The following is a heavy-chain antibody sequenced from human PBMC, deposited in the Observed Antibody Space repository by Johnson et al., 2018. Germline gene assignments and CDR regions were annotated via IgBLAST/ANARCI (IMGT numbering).Heavy chain of an antibody. J-gene: IGHJ3*02. Sequence: QVQLVESGAEVKKPGSSVKVSCKASVGTFSSYAISWVRQAPGQGVEWMGGIIPIFGTANYAQKFQGRVTITADGSTSPAYMELSSLRSEDTAVYYCAREPSYYYDSGGYYRWDAFDIWGQGTMVTVSS. D-gene: IGHD3-22*01. V-gene: IGHV1-69*01. CDR1: VGTFSSYA. CDR3: AREPSYYYDSGGYYRWDAFDI. CDR2: IIPIFGTA.